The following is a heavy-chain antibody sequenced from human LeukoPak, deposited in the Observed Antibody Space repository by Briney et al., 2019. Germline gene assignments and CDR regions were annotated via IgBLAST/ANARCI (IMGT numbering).Heavy chain of an antibody. CDR3: ARVRISEGYYDFWSGYYPGRNYFDY. V-gene: IGHV1-2*02. J-gene: IGHJ4*02. CDR2: INPNSCGT. CDR1: GYTFTGYY. Sequence: ASVKVSCKASGYTFTGYYMHWVGQAAGQGLDWMGCINPNSCGTHYAQKFQGRVTMTRDTSISTAYMELSRLRSDDTAVYYCARVRISEGYYDFWSGYYPGRNYFDYWGQGTLVTVSS. D-gene: IGHD3-3*01.